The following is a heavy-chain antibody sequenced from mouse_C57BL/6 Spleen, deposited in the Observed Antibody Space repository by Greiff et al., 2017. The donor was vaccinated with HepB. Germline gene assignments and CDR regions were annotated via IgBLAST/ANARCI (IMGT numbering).Heavy chain of an antibody. V-gene: IGHV5-17*01. D-gene: IGHD1-1*01. CDR1: GFTFSDYG. CDR2: ISSGSSTI. Sequence: EVQLVESGGGLVKPGGSLKLSCAASGFTFSDYGMHWVRQAPEKGLEWVAYISSGSSTIYYADTVKGRFTIARDNAKNTLFLQMTSLRSEDTAMYYCARNYGSQRVDWYFDGWGTGTTVTVSS. J-gene: IGHJ1*03. CDR3: ARNYGSQRVDWYFDG.